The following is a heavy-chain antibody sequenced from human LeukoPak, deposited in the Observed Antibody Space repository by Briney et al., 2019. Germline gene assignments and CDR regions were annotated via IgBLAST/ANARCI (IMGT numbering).Heavy chain of an antibody. Sequence: GASVKVSCKASGYTFTGYYMHWVRQAPGHGLEWMGWINPDSGNTGYAQKFQGRVTITRNTSISTAYMELSSLRSEDTAVYYCARISSSLLLYYYYYYMDVWGKGTTVTVSS. V-gene: IGHV1-8*03. D-gene: IGHD6-6*01. CDR3: ARISSSLLLYYYYYYMDV. CDR2: INPDSGNT. CDR1: GYTFTGYY. J-gene: IGHJ6*03.